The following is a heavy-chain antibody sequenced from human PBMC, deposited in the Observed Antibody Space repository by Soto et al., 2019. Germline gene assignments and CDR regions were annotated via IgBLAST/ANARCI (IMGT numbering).Heavy chain of an antibody. CDR2: ISGSGGST. CDR3: AKRIVGYSYGCDY. V-gene: IGHV3-23*01. Sequence: EVQLLESGGGLVQPGGSLRLSCAASGFTFSSYAVSWVRQAPGKGPEWISSISGSGGSTYYADSVNGRFTISRDNSKNTLYLQMNSLRASDTAVYYCAKRIVGYSYGCDYCGQGTLVTVSS. D-gene: IGHD5-18*01. J-gene: IGHJ4*02. CDR1: GFTFSSYA.